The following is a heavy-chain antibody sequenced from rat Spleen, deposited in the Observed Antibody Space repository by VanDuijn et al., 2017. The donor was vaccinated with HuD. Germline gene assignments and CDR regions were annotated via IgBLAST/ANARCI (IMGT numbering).Heavy chain of an antibody. CDR2: MRYNGDT. J-gene: IGHJ3*01. D-gene: IGHD1-5*01. V-gene: IGHV2-63*01. CDR1: GLSLIRYN. CDR3: AREEDIGTTRFAF. Sequence: QVQLKESGPGLVQPSQTLSLTCTVSGLSLIRYNVHWVRQPPGKGLEWMGRMRYNGDTSYNSALKSRLSISRDTSKNQVFLKMNSLQTDDTGTYYCAREEDIGTTRFAFWGQGTLVTVSS.